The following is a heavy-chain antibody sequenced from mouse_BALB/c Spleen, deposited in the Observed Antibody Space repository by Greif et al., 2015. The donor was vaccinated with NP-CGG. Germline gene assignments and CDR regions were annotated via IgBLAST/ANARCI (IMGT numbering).Heavy chain of an antibody. CDR1: GYSITSDYA. CDR3: ARESYDGYY. V-gene: IGHV3-2*02. J-gene: IGHJ2*01. Sequence: EVQLQESGPGLVKPSQSLSLTCTVTGYSITSDYAWNWIRQFPGNKLEWMGYISYSGSTSYNPSLKSRISITRDTSKNQFFLQLNSVTTEDTATYYCARESYDGYYWGQGTTLTVSS. CDR2: ISYSGST. D-gene: IGHD2-3*01.